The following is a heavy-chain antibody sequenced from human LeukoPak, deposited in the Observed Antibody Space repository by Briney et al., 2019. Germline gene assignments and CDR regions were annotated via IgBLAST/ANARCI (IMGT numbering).Heavy chain of an antibody. Sequence: GGSLRLSCAASGFTFSSYAMHWVRQAPGKGLEYVSAISSNGGSTYYADSVKGRFTISRDNSKNTLYLQMGSLRAEDMAVYYCARGVRGYSLGPDYWGQGTLVTVSS. J-gene: IGHJ4*02. V-gene: IGHV3-64*02. CDR1: GFTFSSYA. D-gene: IGHD5-18*01. CDR2: ISSNGGST. CDR3: ARGVRGYSLGPDY.